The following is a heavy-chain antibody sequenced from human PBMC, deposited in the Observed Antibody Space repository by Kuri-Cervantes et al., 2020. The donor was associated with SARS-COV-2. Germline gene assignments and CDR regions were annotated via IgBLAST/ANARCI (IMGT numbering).Heavy chain of an antibody. CDR1: GGSFSGYY. CDR2: INHSGST. V-gene: IGHV4-34*01. CDR3: ARHSVATISDAFDI. Sequence: SQTLSLTCAVYGGSFSGYYWSWSRQPPGKGLEWIVEINHSGSTNYNPSLKSRVTIYVDTSKNQFSLKLSSVTAADTAVYYCARHSVATISDAFDIWGQGTTVTVSS. D-gene: IGHD5-12*01. J-gene: IGHJ3*02.